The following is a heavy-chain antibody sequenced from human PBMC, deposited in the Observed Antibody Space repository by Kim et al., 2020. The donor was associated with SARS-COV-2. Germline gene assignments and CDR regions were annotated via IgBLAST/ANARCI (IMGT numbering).Heavy chain of an antibody. CDR2: IYSGGST. D-gene: IGHD2-21*02. CDR1: GFTVSSNY. Sequence: GGSLRLSCAASGFTVSSNYMSWVRQAPGKGLEWVSVIYSGGSTYYADSVKGRFTISRDNSKNTLYLQMNSLRAEDTAVYYCARGGVTDYYYYGMDVWGQGTTVTVSS. CDR3: ARGGVTDYYYYGMDV. V-gene: IGHV3-53*01. J-gene: IGHJ6*02.